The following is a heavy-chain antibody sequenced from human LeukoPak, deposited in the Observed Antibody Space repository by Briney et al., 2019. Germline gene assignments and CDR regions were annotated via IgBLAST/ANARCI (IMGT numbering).Heavy chain of an antibody. J-gene: IGHJ5*02. Sequence: SVKVSCKASGGTFSSYAISWVRQAPGQGLEWMGGIIPIFGTANYAQKFQGRVTITADESTSTAYMELSSLRSEDTAVYYCARAPRWVAGKTNWFDPWGQGALVTVSS. CDR1: GGTFSSYA. V-gene: IGHV1-69*13. CDR3: ARAPRWVAGKTNWFDP. CDR2: IIPIFGTA. D-gene: IGHD2-15*01.